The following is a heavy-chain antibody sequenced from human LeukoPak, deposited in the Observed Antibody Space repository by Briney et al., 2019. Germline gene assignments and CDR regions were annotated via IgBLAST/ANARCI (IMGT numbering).Heavy chain of an antibody. V-gene: IGHV3-43D*03. Sequence: PGGSLRLSCAASGFTLDDYAMHWVRQAPGKGLEWVSLISWDGGSTYYADSVKGRFTISRDNSKNSLYLQMNSLRAEDTALYYCAKSEPRSSGYYPGYFDYWGQGTLVTVSS. CDR1: GFTLDDYA. D-gene: IGHD3-22*01. J-gene: IGHJ4*02. CDR3: AKSEPRSSGYYPGYFDY. CDR2: ISWDGGST.